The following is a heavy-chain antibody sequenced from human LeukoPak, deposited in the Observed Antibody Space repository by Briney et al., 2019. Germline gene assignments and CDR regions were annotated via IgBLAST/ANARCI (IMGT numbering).Heavy chain of an antibody. Sequence: GGSLRLSCAASGFTFSSYGMHWVRQAPGKGLEWVAVISYDRSNKYYADSVKGRFTISRDNSKNTLYLQMNSLRAEDTAVYYCAKGRVYGDYINDYYYYYGMDVWGQGTTVTVSS. CDR3: AKGRVYGDYINDYYYYYGMDV. V-gene: IGHV3-30*18. CDR1: GFTFSSYG. D-gene: IGHD4-17*01. J-gene: IGHJ6*02. CDR2: ISYDRSNK.